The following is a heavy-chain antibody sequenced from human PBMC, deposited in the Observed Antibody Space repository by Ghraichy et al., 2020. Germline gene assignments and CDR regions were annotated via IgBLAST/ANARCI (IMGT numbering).Heavy chain of an antibody. CDR3: ARDPRHRGNDY. V-gene: IGHV3-11*01. J-gene: IGHJ4*02. Sequence: GGSLRLSCAASGFIFSDYYMTWLRQAPGKGLEWVSYITTSGTTKYYADSVKGRFTISRDNTKNSLYLQMSSLRAEDTAVYYCARDPRHRGNDYWGQGTLVTVSP. CDR1: GFIFSDYY. CDR2: ITTSGTTK.